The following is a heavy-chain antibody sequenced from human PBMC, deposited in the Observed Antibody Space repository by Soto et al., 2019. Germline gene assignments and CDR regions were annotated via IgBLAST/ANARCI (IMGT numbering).Heavy chain of an antibody. V-gene: IGHV3-21*01. D-gene: IGHD6-19*01. CDR3: ARGYSSGWRRFDY. Sequence: EVQLVESGGGLVKPGGSLRLSCAASGFTFSSYSMNWVRQAPGKVLEWVSAISSSSSYIYYADSVKGRFTISRDNAKNSLYLQMNSLRAEDTAVYYCARGYSSGWRRFDYWGQGNLVTVSS. J-gene: IGHJ4*02. CDR1: GFTFSSYS. CDR2: ISSSSSYI.